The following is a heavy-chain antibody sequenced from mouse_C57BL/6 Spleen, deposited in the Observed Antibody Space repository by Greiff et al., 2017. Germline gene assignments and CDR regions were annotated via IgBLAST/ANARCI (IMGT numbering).Heavy chain of an antibody. CDR3: VTSNWDSGYFDG. CDR2: IYPSDSET. CDR1: GYTFTSYW. Sequence: QVQLQQPGAELVRPGSSVKLSCKASGYTFTSYWMDWVKQRPGQGLEWIGNIYPSDSETHYNQKFKDKATLTVDKSSSTAYMQLSSLTSEDSAVYYCVTSNWDSGYFDGWGQDTTLTVSS. D-gene: IGHD4-1*01. V-gene: IGHV1-61*01. J-gene: IGHJ2*01.